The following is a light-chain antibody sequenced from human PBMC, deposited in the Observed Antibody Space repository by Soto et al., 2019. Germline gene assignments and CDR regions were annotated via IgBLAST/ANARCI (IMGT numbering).Light chain of an antibody. CDR3: QQYNNWPPFMYT. J-gene: IGKJ2*01. CDR2: GAS. Sequence: EILMTQSPPTLSLSPGERATLSCRASQTIYTNLAWYQQKTGQAPRLLIYGASTRATGIPVRFSGSGSGTEFTLTISSLQSEDVAVYYCQQYNNWPPFMYTFGQGTTVEMK. V-gene: IGKV3-15*01. CDR1: QTIYTN.